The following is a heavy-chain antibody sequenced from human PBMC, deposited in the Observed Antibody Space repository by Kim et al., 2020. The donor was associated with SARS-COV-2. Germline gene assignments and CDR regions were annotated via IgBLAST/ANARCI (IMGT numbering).Heavy chain of an antibody. V-gene: IGHV3-21*01. Sequence: YYADSVKGRFTITRDNAKNYLYLQMNNLRAEDTAVYYCARDHGYNHSFHYWGQGTLVTVSS. J-gene: IGHJ4*02. D-gene: IGHD5-12*01. CDR3: ARDHGYNHSFHY.